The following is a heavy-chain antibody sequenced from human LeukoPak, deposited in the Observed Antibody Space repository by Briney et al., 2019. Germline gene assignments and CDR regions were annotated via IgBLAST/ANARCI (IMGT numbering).Heavy chain of an antibody. J-gene: IGHJ4*02. D-gene: IGHD7-27*01. CDR1: GITFRNYW. CDR2: IKQDESEK. CDR3: VRDYNWGTDY. Sequence: PGGSLRLSCVASGITFRNYWMSWVRQAPGKGLEWVANIKQDESEKYYVDSVKGRFTISRDNAKNSLYLQMNSLRAEDTAVYYCVRDYNWGTDYWGQGTLVTVSS. V-gene: IGHV3-7*01.